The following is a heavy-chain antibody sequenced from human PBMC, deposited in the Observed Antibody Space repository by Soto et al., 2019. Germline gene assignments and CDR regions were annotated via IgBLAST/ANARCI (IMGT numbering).Heavy chain of an antibody. CDR2: MNPNSGNT. CDR1: GYTFTSYD. CDR3: ARGGSALYDAFDI. Sequence: ASVKVSCKASGYTFTSYDINWVRQATGQGLEWMGWMNPNSGNTGYAQKFQGWVTMTRDTSISTAYMELSRLRSDDTAVYYCARGGSALYDAFDIWGQGTMVTVSS. D-gene: IGHD3-10*01. V-gene: IGHV1-8*01. J-gene: IGHJ3*02.